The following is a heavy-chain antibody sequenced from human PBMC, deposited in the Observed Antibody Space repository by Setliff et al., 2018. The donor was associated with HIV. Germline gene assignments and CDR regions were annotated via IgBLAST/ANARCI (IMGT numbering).Heavy chain of an antibody. Sequence: SETLSLTCTVSGGSISTSYWNWIRQPPGKGLEWIAYIYISGTTNYNPSLKSRVTISLDTSRNQFSLKLGSVTAADTAMYYCAREHCSGGSCNGFGIWGQGTMVTVS. J-gene: IGHJ3*02. CDR1: GGSISTSY. CDR3: AREHCSGGSCNGFGI. D-gene: IGHD2-15*01. CDR2: IYISGTT. V-gene: IGHV4-4*09.